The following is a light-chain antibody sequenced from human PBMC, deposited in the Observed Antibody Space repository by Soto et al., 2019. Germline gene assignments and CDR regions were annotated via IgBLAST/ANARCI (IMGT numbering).Light chain of an antibody. J-gene: IGKJ1*01. CDR1: RGIGNA. Sequence: DIQMTQSPSSLSASVGDRVTITCRPSRGIGNALAWYQQKPGTVPKLLIHSASTLQSGVPSRFSGSGSGTDFTLTISSLQPEDVASYYCQKYDSAPTFXPGTKVDSK. CDR3: QKYDSAPT. V-gene: IGKV1-27*01. CDR2: SAS.